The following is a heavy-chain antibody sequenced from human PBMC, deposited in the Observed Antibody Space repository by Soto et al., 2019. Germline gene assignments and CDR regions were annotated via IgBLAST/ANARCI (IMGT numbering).Heavy chain of an antibody. V-gene: IGHV1-8*01. D-gene: IGHD3-16*01. CDR3: ARVPRGTRYFYYLNV. CDR1: GDTFTGDE. Sequence: QVQLVQSGAEVKKPGASVKVSCKASGDTFTGDEITWVRQATGQGLEWMGWMNLNGGNTGYAQTFQGRVSMTEYSSISTAYMELSSLRSEDTALYYCARVPRGTRYFYYLNVWGKGTRVIVSS. J-gene: IGHJ6*03. CDR2: MNLNGGNT.